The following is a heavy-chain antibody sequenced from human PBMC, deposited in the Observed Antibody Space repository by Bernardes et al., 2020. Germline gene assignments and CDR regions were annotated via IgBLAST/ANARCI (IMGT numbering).Heavy chain of an antibody. CDR2: VTHSGDT. D-gene: IGHD3-10*01. V-gene: IGHV4-34*01. CDR1: GGSFSPYH. Sequence: SQTLSPTCAVYGGSFSPYHWTWIRQPPGRGLEWIGEVTHSGDTNYNLSPRSRVTMSVDTPKNQFSLKLRSVTAADTAVYYCARMRSYVVRGLFPKHYYYYMDVWGEGTTVTVSS. J-gene: IGHJ6*03. CDR3: ARMRSYVVRGLFPKHYYYYMDV.